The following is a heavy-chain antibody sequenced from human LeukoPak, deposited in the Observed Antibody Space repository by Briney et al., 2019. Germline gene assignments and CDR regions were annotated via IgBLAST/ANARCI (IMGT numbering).Heavy chain of an antibody. CDR3: ASYGSGSYRYYFDY. J-gene: IGHJ4*02. Sequence: GGSLRLSCADSGFTFSSYWMSEVRQAPGKGLEWVSAISGSGGSTYYADSVKGRFTISRDNSKNTLYLQMNSLRAEDTAVYYCASYGSGSYRYYFDYWGQGTLVTVSS. CDR1: GFTFSSYW. CDR2: ISGSGGST. D-gene: IGHD3-10*01. V-gene: IGHV3-23*01.